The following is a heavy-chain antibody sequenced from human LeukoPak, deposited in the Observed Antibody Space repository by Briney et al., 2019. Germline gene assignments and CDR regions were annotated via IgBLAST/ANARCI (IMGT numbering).Heavy chain of an antibody. CDR1: GYSFASHW. Sequence: GESLKISCKGSGYSFASHWIGWVRQMPGKGLEWMGIIYPGDSETRYSPSFQGQVTISADKSISTAYLQWSSLKASDTAMYYCARLGAAAGIDYWGQGTLVTVSS. CDR3: ARLGAAAGIDY. V-gene: IGHV5-51*01. J-gene: IGHJ4*02. CDR2: IYPGDSET. D-gene: IGHD6-13*01.